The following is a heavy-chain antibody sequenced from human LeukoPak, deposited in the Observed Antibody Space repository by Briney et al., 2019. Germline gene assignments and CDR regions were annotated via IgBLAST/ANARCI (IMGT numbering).Heavy chain of an antibody. V-gene: IGHV3-23*01. J-gene: IGHJ6*03. Sequence: GGSLRLSCAASGFTFSSYAMSWVRQAPGKGLEWVSAISGSGGSTYYADSVKGRFTISRDNSKNTLYLQMNSLRAEDTAVYYCARGVYKGRYYMDVWGKGTTVTVSS. CDR3: ARGVYKGRYYMDV. CDR1: GFTFSSYA. CDR2: ISGSGGST. D-gene: IGHD5-24*01.